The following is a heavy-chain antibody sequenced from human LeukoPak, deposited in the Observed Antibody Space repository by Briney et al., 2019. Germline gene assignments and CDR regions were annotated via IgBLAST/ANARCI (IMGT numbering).Heavy chain of an antibody. CDR2: ISGSGATT. V-gene: IGHV3-23*01. CDR1: GITFSTYA. CDR3: AKPSGYCSSTSCRTENDY. J-gene: IGHJ4*02. Sequence: GASLRLSCAASGITFSTYAMSWVRQAPGKGLEWVSAISGSGATTYYADSVKGRFTISRDNSKNTLYLQMNSPRAEDTAVYYCAKPSGYCSSTSCRTENDYWGQGTLVTVSS. D-gene: IGHD2-2*01.